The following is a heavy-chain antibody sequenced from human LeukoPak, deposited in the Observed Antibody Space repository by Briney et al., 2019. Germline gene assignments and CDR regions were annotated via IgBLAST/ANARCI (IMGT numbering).Heavy chain of an antibody. CDR1: GFTFSTFA. CDR2: IFPSGGEI. D-gene: IGHD3-10*01. J-gene: IGHJ6*03. Sequence: GGSLRLSCAASGFTFSTFAMIWVRQPPGKGLEWVSSIFPSGGEIHYADSVRGRFTISRDNSKSTLSLQMNSLRAEDTALYYCARLSAYYYGSYFYYYMDVWGKGTTVTVSS. V-gene: IGHV3-23*01. CDR3: ARLSAYYYGSYFYYYMDV.